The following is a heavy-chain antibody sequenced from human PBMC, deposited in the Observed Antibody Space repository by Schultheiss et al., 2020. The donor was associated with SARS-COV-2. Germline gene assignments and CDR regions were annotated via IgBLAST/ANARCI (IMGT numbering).Heavy chain of an antibody. V-gene: IGHV3-23*01. Sequence: GGSLRLSCAASGFAFSVYAISWVRQAPGKGLEWVSSISPSGINTQYADSVKGRFTLSRDNSKNTVYLEMKSLRVDDTAVYYCAKDLKNAGDAFDIWGQGTMVTVSS. CDR2: ISPSGINT. J-gene: IGHJ3*02. CDR1: GFAFSVYA. CDR3: AKDLKNAGDAFDI.